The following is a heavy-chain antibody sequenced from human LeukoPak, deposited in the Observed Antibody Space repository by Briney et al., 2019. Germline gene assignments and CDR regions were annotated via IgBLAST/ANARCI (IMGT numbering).Heavy chain of an antibody. J-gene: IGHJ3*02. V-gene: IGHV1-3*01. CDR1: GYTFTSYA. D-gene: IGHD3-22*01. CDR3: AREEIHSSAQGAFDI. Sequence: GASVTVSCKASGYTFTSYAMHWVRQAPGQRLEWMGWINAGNGNTKYSQKFQGRVTITRDTSASTAYMELSSLRSEDTAVYYCAREEIHSSAQGAFDIWGQGTMVTVSS. CDR2: INAGNGNT.